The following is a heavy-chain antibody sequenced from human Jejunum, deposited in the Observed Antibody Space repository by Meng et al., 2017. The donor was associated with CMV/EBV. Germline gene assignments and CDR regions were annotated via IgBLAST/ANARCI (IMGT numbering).Heavy chain of an antibody. Sequence: LQGSGPGLLKSSETLSLTCFVSAGPISGYYWSWIRQPAGKGLEWIGRIYTSGSTHYNPSLKSRLTMSVDLAKNQISLKLSSVTAADTAVYYCARESGSYYWFDPWGQGTLVTVSS. CDR1: AGPISGYY. V-gene: IGHV4-4*07. CDR2: IYTSGST. D-gene: IGHD1-26*01. CDR3: ARESGSYYWFDP. J-gene: IGHJ5*02.